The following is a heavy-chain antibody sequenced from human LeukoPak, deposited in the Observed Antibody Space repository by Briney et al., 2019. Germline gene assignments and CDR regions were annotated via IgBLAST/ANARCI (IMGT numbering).Heavy chain of an antibody. V-gene: IGHV4-30-2*01. Sequence: SETLSLTCTVSGGSIMVAAYSWSWIRQPPGKGLEWIGYIYYSGRTYYNPSLKSRVTISLDRSKNHLSLNLTSVTAADTAVYYCSRENGAFSPFGYWGQGTLVTVSS. CDR2: IYYSGRT. J-gene: IGHJ4*02. CDR1: GGSIMVAAYS. CDR3: SRENGAFSPFGY. D-gene: IGHD2-8*01.